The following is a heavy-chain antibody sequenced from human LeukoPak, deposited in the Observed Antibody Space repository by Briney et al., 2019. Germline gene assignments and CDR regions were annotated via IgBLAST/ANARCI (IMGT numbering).Heavy chain of an antibody. CDR2: IYHSGST. V-gene: IGHV4-38-2*02. Sequence: SETLSVTCTVSGYSISINYYWGWIRQPPGKGLEWIGSIYHSGSTYYNPSLKSRVTISVDTSKNQFSLKLSSVTAADTAVYYCAREVLMVYAIRGTFDYWGQGTLVTVSS. J-gene: IGHJ4*02. D-gene: IGHD2-8*01. CDR3: AREVLMVYAIRGTFDY. CDR1: GYSISINYY.